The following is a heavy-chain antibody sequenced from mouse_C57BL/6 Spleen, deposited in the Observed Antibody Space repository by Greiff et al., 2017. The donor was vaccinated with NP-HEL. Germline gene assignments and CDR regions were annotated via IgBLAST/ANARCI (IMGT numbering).Heavy chain of an antibody. D-gene: IGHD2-4*01. Sequence: QVQLKQPGAELVRPGSSVKLSCKASGYTFTSYWMDWVKQRPGQGLEWIGNIYPSDSETHYNQKFKDKATLTVDKSSSTAYMQLSSLTSEDSAVYYCARKGYYDYDALYYAMDYWGQGTSVTVSS. CDR3: ARKGYYDYDALYYAMDY. CDR1: GYTFTSYW. CDR2: IYPSDSET. J-gene: IGHJ4*01. V-gene: IGHV1-61*01.